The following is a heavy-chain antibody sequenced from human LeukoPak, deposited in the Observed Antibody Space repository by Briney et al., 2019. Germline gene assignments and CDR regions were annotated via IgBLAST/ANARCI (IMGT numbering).Heavy chain of an antibody. J-gene: IGHJ4*02. Sequence: GGSLRLSCTASGFTFSTFAMNWVRQAPGKGLEWVSAISDSGGSTYYADSVKGRFTISRDNSKNTLYLQMNSLRAEDTAVYYCAKDLYSNYVLVGIDYWGQGTLVTVSS. CDR3: AKDLYSNYVLVGIDY. V-gene: IGHV3-23*01. CDR1: GFTFSTFA. CDR2: ISDSGGST. D-gene: IGHD4-11*01.